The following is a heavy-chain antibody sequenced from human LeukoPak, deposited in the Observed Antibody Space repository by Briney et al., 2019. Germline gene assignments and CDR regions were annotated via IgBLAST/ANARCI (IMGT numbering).Heavy chain of an antibody. J-gene: IGHJ6*03. CDR1: GGSISSGSYY. D-gene: IGHD3-10*01. V-gene: IGHV4-61*02. Sequence: SQTLSLTCTVSGGSISSGSYYWSWIRQPAGKGLEWIGRIFTSGSTKYNPSLKSRVAISVDTSKNQFSLKLSSVTAADTAVYYCAREGKITMVRGVIRYYYMDVWGKGTTVTISS. CDR2: IFTSGST. CDR3: AREGKITMVRGVIRYYYMDV.